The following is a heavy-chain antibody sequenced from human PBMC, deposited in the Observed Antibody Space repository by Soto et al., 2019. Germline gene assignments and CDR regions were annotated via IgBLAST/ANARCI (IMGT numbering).Heavy chain of an antibody. J-gene: IGHJ4*02. CDR3: ARGAWDNSAYYFFDY. V-gene: IGHV4-34*01. CDR2: INRDGST. D-gene: IGHD3-22*01. Sequence: QVQLQQWGAGLLRPSETLSLTCAVYGGAFIDYYWTWIRQSPGKGLEWIGEINRDGSTKYNPSLESRVIMSVDTIKKQVSLKMSSVTAADTAVYYCARGAWDNSAYYFFDYWGQGSRVTVSS. CDR1: GGAFIDYY.